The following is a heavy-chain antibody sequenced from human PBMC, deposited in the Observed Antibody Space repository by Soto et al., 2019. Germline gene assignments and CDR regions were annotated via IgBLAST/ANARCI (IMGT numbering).Heavy chain of an antibody. J-gene: IGHJ6*02. CDR2: IYYSERT. Sequence: LSLTSSFSVGSSSSGGYYWIWVRHHPGKGVEWFGYIYYSERTYYNPSLKSRVTISVDTSKNQFSLKLSSVPAADTAVYYCARDRVFWSGYSQEDIDYYYYGMDVWGQGTTVTVSS. CDR1: VGSSSSGGYY. D-gene: IGHD3-3*01. V-gene: IGHV4-31*03. CDR3: ARDRVFWSGYSQEDIDYYYYGMDV.